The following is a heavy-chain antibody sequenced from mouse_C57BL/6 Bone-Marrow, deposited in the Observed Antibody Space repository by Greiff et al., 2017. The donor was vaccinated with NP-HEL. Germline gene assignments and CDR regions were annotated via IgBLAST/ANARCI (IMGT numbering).Heavy chain of an antibody. D-gene: IGHD1-1*01. CDR3: ASSLYWYFDV. V-gene: IGHV1-55*01. Sequence: VQLQQPGAELVKPGASVKMSCKASGYTFTRYWITWVKQRPGQGLEWIGDIYPGSGSTNYNEKFKSKATLTVDTSSSTAYMQLSSLTSEDSAVYYCASSLYWYFDVWGTGTTVTVSS. CDR1: GYTFTRYW. CDR2: IYPGSGST. J-gene: IGHJ1*03.